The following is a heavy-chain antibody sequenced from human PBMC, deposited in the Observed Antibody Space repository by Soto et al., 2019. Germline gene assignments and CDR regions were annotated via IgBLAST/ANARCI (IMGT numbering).Heavy chain of an antibody. J-gene: IGHJ4*02. CDR1: GGSISSYY. CDR3: GRDRGWPRAYFDY. CDR2: IYYSGST. Sequence: SETLSLTCTVSGGSISSYYWSWIRQPPGKGLEWIGYIYYSGSTNYNPSLKGRFTISRDNSKSILYLQMDSLRAEDTAVYYCGRDRGWPRAYFDYWGQGTLVTVSS. D-gene: IGHD3-10*01. V-gene: IGHV4-59*12.